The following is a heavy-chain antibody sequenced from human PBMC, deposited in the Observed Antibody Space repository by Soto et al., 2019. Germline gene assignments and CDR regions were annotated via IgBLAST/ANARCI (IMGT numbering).Heavy chain of an antibody. CDR3: ARDSVVVPAATDAFDI. CDR2: ISGSGGST. V-gene: IGHV3-23*01. CDR1: GFTFSSYA. D-gene: IGHD2-2*01. Sequence: GGSLRLSCAASGFTFSSYAMSWVRQAPGKGLEWVSAISGSGGSTYYADSVKGRFTISRDNSKNTLYLQMNSLRAEDTAVYYCARDSVVVPAATDAFDIWGQGTMVTVSS. J-gene: IGHJ3*02.